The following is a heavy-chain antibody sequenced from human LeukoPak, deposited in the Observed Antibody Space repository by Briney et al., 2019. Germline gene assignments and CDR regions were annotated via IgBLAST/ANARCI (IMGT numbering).Heavy chain of an antibody. V-gene: IGHV3-15*01. Sequence: GGSLRLSCAASGFSFMNAWMIWVRQAPGKGLEWVGRTKSNADGGTPDYAAPARGRFTISRDDSKNTLYLQMNSLKTVDTAVYYCTTFYHEYSPYWGRGTLVTVSS. CDR1: GFSFMNAW. J-gene: IGHJ4*02. CDR2: TKSNADGGTP. D-gene: IGHD2/OR15-2a*01. CDR3: TTFYHEYSPY.